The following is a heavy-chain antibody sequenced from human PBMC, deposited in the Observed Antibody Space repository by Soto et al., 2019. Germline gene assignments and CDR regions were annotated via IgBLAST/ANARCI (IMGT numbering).Heavy chain of an antibody. J-gene: IGHJ4*02. Sequence: QVQLMQSGGGVVQPGGSLRLSCAASGFSFSPYAMHWVRQAPGKGLEWVAVIKFDGTNKYYANSVKGRFTVSRDNSKKTLYLQMNSLRVEDTAMYYCAKDGDRGSYFFDYWGLGSLVTVSS. CDR1: GFSFSPYA. D-gene: IGHD1-26*01. CDR3: AKDGDRGSYFFDY. V-gene: IGHV3-30-3*02. CDR2: IKFDGTNK.